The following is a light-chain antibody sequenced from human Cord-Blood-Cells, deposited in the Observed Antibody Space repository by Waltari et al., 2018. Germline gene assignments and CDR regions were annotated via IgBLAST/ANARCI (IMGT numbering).Light chain of an antibody. CDR3: QQYGSSYT. J-gene: IGKJ2*01. CDR2: GAS. V-gene: IGKV3-20*01. CDR1: QSVSSSY. Sequence: TQSPGTLSLSPGERATLSCRASQSVSSSYLAWYQQKPGQAPWLLIYGASSRATGIPDRFSGSGSGTDFTLTISRLEPEDFAVYYCQQYGSSYTFGQGTKLEIK.